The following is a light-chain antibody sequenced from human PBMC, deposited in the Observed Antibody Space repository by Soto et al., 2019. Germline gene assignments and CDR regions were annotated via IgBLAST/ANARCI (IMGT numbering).Light chain of an antibody. V-gene: IGKV1-5*01. CDR2: DVS. CDR1: QNVDKK. Sequence: IQMTQSPSTQSASFGDRVTITCRASQNVDKKVAWYQQKPGKAHKLLIFDVSTLQTGVPSRFSGSGSGTECSLSINSLQPDDVATYYCQQYDLFWTFGQGTRVQIK. CDR3: QQYDLFWT. J-gene: IGKJ1*01.